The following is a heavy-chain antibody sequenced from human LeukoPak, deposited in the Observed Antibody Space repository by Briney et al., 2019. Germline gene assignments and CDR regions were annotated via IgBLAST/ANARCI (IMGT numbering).Heavy chain of an antibody. CDR2: IYTSGST. D-gene: IGHD3-3*01. J-gene: IGHJ6*02. Sequence: SETLSLTCTVSGGSISSYYWSWIRQPAGKGLEWIGRIYTSGSTNYNPSLKSRVTMSVDTSKNQFSLKLSSVTAADTAVYYCARDEGGRFLEWFPTPYDYYYYGMDVWGQGTTVTVSS. CDR1: GGSISSYY. V-gene: IGHV4-4*07. CDR3: ARDEGGRFLEWFPTPYDYYYYGMDV.